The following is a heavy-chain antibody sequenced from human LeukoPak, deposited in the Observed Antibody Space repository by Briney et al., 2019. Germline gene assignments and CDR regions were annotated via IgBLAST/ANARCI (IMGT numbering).Heavy chain of an antibody. CDR3: ARRAGAYSHPYDY. V-gene: IGHV3-66*04. Sequence: GGSLRLSCAVSGFSVSSNYMSWVRQAPGKGLEWVSVIYSGGSTYYADSVKGRFTISRDNSKNTLYLQMNSLRAEDTAVYYCARRAGAYSHPYDYWGQGTLVTVSS. D-gene: IGHD4/OR15-4a*01. CDR2: IYSGGST. CDR1: GFSVSSNY. J-gene: IGHJ4*02.